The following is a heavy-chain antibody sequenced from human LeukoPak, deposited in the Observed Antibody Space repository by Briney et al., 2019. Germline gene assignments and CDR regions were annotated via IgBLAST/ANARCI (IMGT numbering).Heavy chain of an antibody. D-gene: IGHD3-22*01. CDR1: GGSFSGYY. Sequence: PSETLSLTCAVYGGSFSGYYWSWIRQPPGKGLEWIGEINHSGSTNYNPSLKSRVIISVDTSKNQFSLNLSSLTAADTAVYYCARDILHTSSGDGFDYWGQGTLVTVSS. CDR2: INHSGST. J-gene: IGHJ4*02. CDR3: ARDILHTSSGDGFDY. V-gene: IGHV4-34*01.